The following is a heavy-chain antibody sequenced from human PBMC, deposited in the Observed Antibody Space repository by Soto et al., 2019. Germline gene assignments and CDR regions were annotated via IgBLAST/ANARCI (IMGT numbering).Heavy chain of an antibody. J-gene: IGHJ6*01. V-gene: IGHV4-34*01. CDR1: GGSFSGYY. Sequence: SDTLSLTFAVYGGSFSGYYWSWFRQPPGKGLEWIGEINHSGSTNYSPSLKRRVTISVDTSKNQFSLTLRSVTAADTAVYYCARAMRDSSGWYGGGYYYYYYGMDVWGQGTTVS. D-gene: IGHD6-19*01. CDR2: INHSGST. CDR3: ARAMRDSSGWYGGGYYYYYYGMDV.